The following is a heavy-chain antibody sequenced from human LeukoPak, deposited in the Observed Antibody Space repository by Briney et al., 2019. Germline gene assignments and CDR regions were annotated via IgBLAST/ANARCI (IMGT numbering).Heavy chain of an antibody. D-gene: IGHD3-16*01. CDR1: GYTFTSYG. Sequence: ASVKVSCKASGYTFTSYGISWVRQAPGQGLEWMGWISAYNGNTNYAQKFQGRVTMTRDTSISTAYKELSRLRSDDTAVYYCARVSLPPWGWKDWFDPWGQGTLVTVSS. CDR3: ARVSLPPWGWKDWFDP. V-gene: IGHV1-18*01. J-gene: IGHJ5*02. CDR2: ISAYNGNT.